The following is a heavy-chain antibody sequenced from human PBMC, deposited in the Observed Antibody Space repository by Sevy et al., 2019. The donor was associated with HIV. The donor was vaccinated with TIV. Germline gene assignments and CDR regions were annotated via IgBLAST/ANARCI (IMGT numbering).Heavy chain of an antibody. CDR2: IYTSGST. D-gene: IGHD1-26*01. CDR1: DDSISNYY. Sequence: SETLSLTCTVSDDSISNYYWSWIRQPAGKGLEWIGGIYTSGSTNYNPSLKSRVTMSVDTSKRQFTLKLTSVTAADTAGYYCARGGAHFDYWGQGTLVTVSS. V-gene: IGHV4-4*07. J-gene: IGHJ4*02. CDR3: ARGGAHFDY.